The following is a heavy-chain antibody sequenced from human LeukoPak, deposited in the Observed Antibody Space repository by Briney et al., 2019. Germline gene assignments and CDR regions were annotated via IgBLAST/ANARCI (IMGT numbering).Heavy chain of an antibody. V-gene: IGHV1-46*01. CDR1: GYTFTSYY. Sequence: ASVTVSCKASGYTFTSYYMHWVRQAPGQGLEWMGIINPSGGSTSYAQKFQGRVTMTRDTSTSTVYMELSSLRSEDTAVYYCAREYMTTVTNYGMDVWGQGTTVTVSS. CDR2: INPSGGST. J-gene: IGHJ6*02. CDR3: AREYMTTVTNYGMDV. D-gene: IGHD4-17*01.